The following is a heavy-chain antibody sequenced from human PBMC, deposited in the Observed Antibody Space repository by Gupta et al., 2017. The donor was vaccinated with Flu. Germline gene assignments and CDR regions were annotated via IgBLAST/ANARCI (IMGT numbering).Heavy chain of an antibody. CDR3: ARDVAREVVTPHRDAFDI. D-gene: IGHD2-21*02. J-gene: IGHJ3*02. Sequence: EVQLVESGGGLVQPGGSLRLSCAASGFTVRSNYMSWVRQAPGKGLEWVSVIYSGGSTYYADSVKGRFTISRDNSKNTLYLQMNSLRAEDTAVYYCARDVAREVVTPHRDAFDIWGQGTMVTVSS. CDR1: GFTVRSNY. CDR2: IYSGGST. V-gene: IGHV3-66*02.